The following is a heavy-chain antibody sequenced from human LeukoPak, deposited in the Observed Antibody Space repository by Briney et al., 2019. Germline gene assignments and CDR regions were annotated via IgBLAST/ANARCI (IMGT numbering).Heavy chain of an antibody. V-gene: IGHV4-4*02. J-gene: IGHJ6*02. D-gene: IGHD2-2*02. CDR3: ATAPILRGEGGEHYKYGMDV. CDR1: VGSISSGNW. Sequence: PSETLSLTCAVSVGSISSGNWWTWVRQSPGKGLEWIGEIYHNGTHHYNPSLKSRVTISADTFKNHFSLKLTSVTAADTAVYYCATAPILRGEGGEHYKYGMDVWGQGTTVIVSS. CDR2: IYHNGTH.